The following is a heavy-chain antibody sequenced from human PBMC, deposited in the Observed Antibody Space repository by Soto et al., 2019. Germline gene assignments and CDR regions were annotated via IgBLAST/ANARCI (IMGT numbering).Heavy chain of an antibody. Sequence: SETLSLTCAVYGGSFSGYYWSWIRQPPGKGLEWIGEINHSGSTNYNPSLKSRVTISVDTSKNQFSLKLSSVTAADTAVYYCAAGGGLPRYYWGQGALVTVSS. CDR3: AAGGGLPRYY. CDR2: INHSGST. V-gene: IGHV4-34*01. J-gene: IGHJ4*02. D-gene: IGHD5-12*01. CDR1: GGSFSGYY.